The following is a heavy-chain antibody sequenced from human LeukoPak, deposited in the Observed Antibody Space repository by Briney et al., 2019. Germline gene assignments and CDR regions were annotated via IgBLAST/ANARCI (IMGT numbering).Heavy chain of an antibody. V-gene: IGHV4-39*07. CDR1: GSSISSSSYY. CDR3: ARATREWLRPVDFDY. CDR2: IYYSGST. D-gene: IGHD5-12*01. J-gene: IGHJ4*02. Sequence: PSETLSLTCTVSGSSISSSSYYWGWIRQPPGKGLEWIGSIYYSGSTYYNPSLKSRVTISVDTSKNQFSLKLSSVTAADTAVYYCARATREWLRPVDFDYWGQGTLVTVSS.